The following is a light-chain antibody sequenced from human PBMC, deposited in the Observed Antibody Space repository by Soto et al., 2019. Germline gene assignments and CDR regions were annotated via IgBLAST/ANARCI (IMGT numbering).Light chain of an antibody. V-gene: IGLV3-21*04. CDR3: QVWDSSSDHVV. Sequence: SYELTQPPSASVAPGKTARITCGGNNIGSKSVHWYQQKQGQAPVLVIYYDSDRPSGIPERFSGSNSGNTATLTISSVEAGDEDDYYCQVWDSSSDHVVFGGGTKLTVL. J-gene: IGLJ2*01. CDR2: YDS. CDR1: NIGSKS.